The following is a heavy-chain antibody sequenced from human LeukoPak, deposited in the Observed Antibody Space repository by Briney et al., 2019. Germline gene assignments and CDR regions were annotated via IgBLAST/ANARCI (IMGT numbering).Heavy chain of an antibody. Sequence: GGSLRLSCAASGFTFSDYYMSWIRQAPGKGLEWISYISSSSVYTNYADSVKGRFTISRDNSKNSLYLQMDSLRAEDTAVYYCARDIGRVHLWSDYWGQGTLVTVFS. CDR3: ARDIGRVHLWSDY. D-gene: IGHD1-1*01. V-gene: IGHV3-11*05. J-gene: IGHJ4*02. CDR2: ISSSSVYT. CDR1: GFTFSDYY.